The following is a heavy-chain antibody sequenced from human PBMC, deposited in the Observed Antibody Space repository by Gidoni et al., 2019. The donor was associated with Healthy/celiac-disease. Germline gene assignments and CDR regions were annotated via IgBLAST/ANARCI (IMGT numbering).Heavy chain of an antibody. CDR1: GFTFSSYW. Sequence: CPASGFTFSSYWMSWVRQAPGKGLEWVANIKQDGSEKYYVDSVKGRFTISRDNAKNSLYLQMNSLRAEDTAVYYWARDGDSSSRSLLYYYYYGMDVWGQGTTVTVSS. CDR2: IKQDGSEK. D-gene: IGHD6-13*01. CDR3: ARDGDSSSRSLLYYYYYGMDV. V-gene: IGHV3-7*01. J-gene: IGHJ6*02.